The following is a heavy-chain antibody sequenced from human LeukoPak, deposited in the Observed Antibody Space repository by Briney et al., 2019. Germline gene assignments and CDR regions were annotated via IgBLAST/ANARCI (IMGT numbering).Heavy chain of an antibody. D-gene: IGHD3-22*01. Sequence: GGSLRLSCAASGFTFSNYAMSWGRQAPGKGLEWVSGIRGSGGSTDYADSVKGRFTISRDNFKNTLYLQMNSLRAEDTAVYYCAKDPHYDSSGYSFDPWGQGTLVTVSS. CDR2: IRGSGGST. CDR1: GFTFSNYA. V-gene: IGHV3-23*01. J-gene: IGHJ5*02. CDR3: AKDPHYDSSGYSFDP.